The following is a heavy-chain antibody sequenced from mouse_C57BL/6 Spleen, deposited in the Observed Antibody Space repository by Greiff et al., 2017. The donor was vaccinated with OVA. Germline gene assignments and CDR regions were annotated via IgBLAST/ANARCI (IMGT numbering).Heavy chain of an antibody. CDR2: INPGSGGT. V-gene: IGHV1-54*01. CDR3: ARSGITTGSGFAY. J-gene: IGHJ3*01. CDR1: GYAFTNYL. D-gene: IGHD1-1*01. Sequence: VQVVESGAELVRPGTSVKVSCKASGYAFTNYLIEWVKQRPGQGLEWIGVINPGSGGTNYNEKFKGKATLTADKSSSTAYMQLSSLTSEDSAVYFCARSGITTGSGFAYWGQGTLVTVSA.